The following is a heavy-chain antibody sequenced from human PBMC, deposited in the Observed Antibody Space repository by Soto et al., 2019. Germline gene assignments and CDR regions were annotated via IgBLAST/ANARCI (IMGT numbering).Heavy chain of an antibody. J-gene: IGHJ3*02. Sequence: ASVKVSCKASGYTFTSYGISWVRQAPGQGLEWMGWISAYNGNTNYAQKLQGRVTMTTDTSTSTAYMELRSLRSDDTAVYYCAASVVVASNPIPPGAFDIWGQGTMVTV. CDR1: GYTFTSYG. CDR2: ISAYNGNT. CDR3: AASVVVASNPIPPGAFDI. D-gene: IGHD2-15*01. V-gene: IGHV1-18*01.